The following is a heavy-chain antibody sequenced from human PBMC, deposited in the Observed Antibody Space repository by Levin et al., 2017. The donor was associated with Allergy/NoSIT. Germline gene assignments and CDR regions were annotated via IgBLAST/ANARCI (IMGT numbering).Heavy chain of an antibody. CDR1: GFTFSSYA. CDR2: ISGSGGST. J-gene: IGHJ6*03. D-gene: IGHD3-3*01. CDR3: AKVGVHTKNIFGVVTDYYYYMDV. Sequence: PGGSLILSCAASGFTFSSYAMSWVRQAPGKGLEWVSAISGSGGSTYYADSVKGRFTISRDNSKNTLYLQMNSLRAEDTAVYYCAKVGVHTKNIFGVVTDYYYYMDVWGKGTTVTVSS. V-gene: IGHV3-23*01.